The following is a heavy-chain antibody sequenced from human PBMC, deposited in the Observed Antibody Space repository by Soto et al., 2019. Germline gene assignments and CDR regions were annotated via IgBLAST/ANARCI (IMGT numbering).Heavy chain of an antibody. CDR2: IVVGSGNT. V-gene: IGHV1-58*01. J-gene: IGHJ4*02. CDR1: GFTFTSSA. CDR3: ATNSRGSYYDRFDY. D-gene: IGHD1-26*01. Sequence: ASVKVSCKASGFTFTSSAVQWVRQARGQRLEWIGWIVVGSGNTNYAQKFQGRVTITADESTSTAYMELSSLRSEDTAVYYCATNSRGSYYDRFDYWGQGTLVTVSS.